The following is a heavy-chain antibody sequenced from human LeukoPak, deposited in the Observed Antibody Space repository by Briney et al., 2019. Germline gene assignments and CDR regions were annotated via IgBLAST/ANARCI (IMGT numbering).Heavy chain of an antibody. CDR3: AKDPKQGYSGWEH. Sequence: GGSLRLSCAASGFTFSSYAMSWVRQAPGMGLEWVSAIGDSGGPTYYADSVKGRYTISRDNPKNTLYLEMSSLRGEDTAVYYCAKDPKQGYSGWEHWGQGTLVTVS. CDR1: GFTFSSYA. D-gene: IGHD6-19*01. V-gene: IGHV3-23*01. J-gene: IGHJ4*02. CDR2: IGDSGGPT.